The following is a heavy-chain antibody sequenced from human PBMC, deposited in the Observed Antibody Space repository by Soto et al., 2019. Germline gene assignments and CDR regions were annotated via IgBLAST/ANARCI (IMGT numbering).Heavy chain of an antibody. CDR1: GYTFASYG. D-gene: IGHD6-13*01. CDR2: ISAYNGNT. J-gene: IGHJ4*02. CDR3: APQPAYSSSWYSDY. Sequence: ASVKVSCKASGYTFASYGISWVRQAPGQGLEWMGWISAYNGNTNYAQKLQGRVTMTTDTSTSTAYMELRSLRSDDTAVYYCAPQPAYSSSWYSDYWGQGTLVTSPQ. V-gene: IGHV1-18*01.